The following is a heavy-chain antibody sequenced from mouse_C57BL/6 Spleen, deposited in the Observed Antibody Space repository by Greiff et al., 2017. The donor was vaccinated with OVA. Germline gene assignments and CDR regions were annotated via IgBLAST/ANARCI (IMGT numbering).Heavy chain of an antibody. Sequence: EVKVVESGEGLVKPGGSLKLSCAASGFTFSSYAMSWVRQTPEKRLEWVAYISSGGDYIYYADTVKGRFTISRYNARNTLYLQMSSLKSEDTAMYYCTRDAAWFAYWGQGTLVTVSA. CDR1: GFTFSSYA. CDR2: ISSGGDYI. V-gene: IGHV5-9-1*02. J-gene: IGHJ3*01. CDR3: TRDAAWFAY.